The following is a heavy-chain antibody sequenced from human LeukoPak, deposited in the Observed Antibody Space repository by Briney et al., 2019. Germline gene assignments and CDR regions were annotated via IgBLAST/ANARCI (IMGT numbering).Heavy chain of an antibody. J-gene: IGHJ4*02. V-gene: IGHV3-23*01. Sequence: GGSLRLSCAASGFTFSSYAMSWVRQAPGKGLEWVSAISGSGGSTYYADSVKGRFTISRDNSKNTLYLQMNGLRAEDTAVYYCAKTPYSSSSPDYYFDYWGQGTLVTVSS. D-gene: IGHD6-6*01. CDR3: AKTPYSSSSPDYYFDY. CDR2: ISGSGGST. CDR1: GFTFSSYA.